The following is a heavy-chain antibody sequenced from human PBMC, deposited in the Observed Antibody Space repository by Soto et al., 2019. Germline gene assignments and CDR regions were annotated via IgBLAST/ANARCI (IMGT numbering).Heavy chain of an antibody. D-gene: IGHD1-26*01. CDR3: VRGGRFYAGW. CDR2: IKEDGRVR. CDR1: GFTFTTYW. V-gene: IGHV3-7*05. J-gene: IGHJ4*02. Sequence: ESGGGLVQPGGSLRLSCAASGFTFTTYWMSWVRQAPGKGLEWVATIKEDGRVRNYLDSVKGRFTISRDNTKNSLFLEMNSLRGEDTAVYFCVRGGRFYAGWWGQGTLVTVSS.